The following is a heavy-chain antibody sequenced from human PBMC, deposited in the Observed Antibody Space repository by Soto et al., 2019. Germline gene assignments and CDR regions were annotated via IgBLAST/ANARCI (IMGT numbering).Heavy chain of an antibody. J-gene: IGHJ6*03. Sequence: QVELVQSGVEVKKPGASVKVSCKASGYTFTNHGLSWVRQAPGQGLEWMGWISASNGDTNYAQKFLGRVTVTTDTSTSTGYTELRSLKSEDTAVYYCARMVRGSKIDYYYYMDVWGKGTTVIVSS. D-gene: IGHD3-10*01. CDR2: ISASNGDT. CDR3: ARMVRGSKIDYYYYMDV. CDR1: GYTFTNHG. V-gene: IGHV1-18*04.